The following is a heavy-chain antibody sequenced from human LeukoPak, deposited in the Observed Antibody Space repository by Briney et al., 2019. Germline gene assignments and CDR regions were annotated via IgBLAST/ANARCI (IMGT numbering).Heavy chain of an antibody. V-gene: IGHV4-61*02. CDR1: GGSISSGSYC. D-gene: IGHD3-10*01. J-gene: IGHJ5*02. CDR2: IFPSGGT. CDR3: ARLAIPLLRFGEFRGFDP. Sequence: KASETLSLTCTVSGGSISSGSYCWSWLRQPAGKGLEWIGRIFPSGGTNYNPSLKSRVTISIDTSKNQFSLKLPSVTAADTAVYYCARLAIPLLRFGEFRGFDPWGQGTLVTVSS.